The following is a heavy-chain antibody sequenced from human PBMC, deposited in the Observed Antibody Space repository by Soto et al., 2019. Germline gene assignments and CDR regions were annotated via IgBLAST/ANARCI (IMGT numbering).Heavy chain of an antibody. CDR1: GGSISNYY. Sequence: PSETLSLTCTISGGSISNYYWSWIRQPPGKGLEWIGSIYYSGSTYYNPSLKSRVTISVDTSKNQFSLKLSSVTAADTAVYYCASGLGAAAGTYFYYYYYGMDGWGQGTTVTVAS. CDR2: IYYSGST. J-gene: IGHJ6*02. CDR3: ASGLGAAAGTYFYYYYYGMDG. D-gene: IGHD6-13*01. V-gene: IGHV4-59*05.